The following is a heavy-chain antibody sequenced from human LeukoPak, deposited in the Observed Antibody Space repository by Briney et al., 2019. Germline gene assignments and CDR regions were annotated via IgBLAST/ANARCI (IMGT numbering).Heavy chain of an antibody. CDR2: IYTSGST. D-gene: IGHD2-2*01. J-gene: IGHJ4*02. Sequence: SETLSLTCTVSGGSISSYYWSWIRQPAGKGLEWIGRIYTSGSTNYNPSLKSRVTMSVDTSKNQFSLKLSPVTAADTAVYYCARDRGYCSSTSCSPFDYWGQGTLVTVSS. CDR3: ARDRGYCSSTSCSPFDY. CDR1: GGSISSYY. V-gene: IGHV4-4*07.